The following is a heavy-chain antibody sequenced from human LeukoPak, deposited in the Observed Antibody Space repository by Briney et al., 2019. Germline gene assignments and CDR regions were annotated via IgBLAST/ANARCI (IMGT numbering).Heavy chain of an antibody. D-gene: IGHD2-15*01. CDR2: FYPGDSDT. J-gene: IGHJ4*02. V-gene: IGHV5-51*01. CDR1: GYSFTNYW. CDR3: ARLLGYSADY. Sequence: GESLKISCKGSGYSFTNYWIGWVRQMPGKGLEWMGIFYPGDSDTRYSPSFQGQVTISAGKSISTAYLQWSSLKASDSAIYYCARLLGYSADYWGQGTLVTVSS.